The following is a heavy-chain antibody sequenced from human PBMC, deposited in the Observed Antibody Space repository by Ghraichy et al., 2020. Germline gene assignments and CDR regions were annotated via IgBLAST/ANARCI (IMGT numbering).Heavy chain of an antibody. V-gene: IGHV3-11*01. Sequence: LTCAACGFTFSDYYLSWIRQAPGKGLEWVSYISSSGSTIYYADSVKGRVTISRDNAKNSLYLQMNSLRAEDTAVYYCAKELAADFTGYYYGMDVWGQGTTVTVSS. CDR3: AKELAADFTGYYYGMDV. CDR2: ISSSGSTI. D-gene: IGHD2-8*02. J-gene: IGHJ6*02. CDR1: GFTFSDYY.